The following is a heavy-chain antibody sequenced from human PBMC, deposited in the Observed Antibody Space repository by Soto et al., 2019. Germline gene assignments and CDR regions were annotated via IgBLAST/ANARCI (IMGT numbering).Heavy chain of an antibody. CDR3: ARDQGVTSELLNY. CDR1: GYNFTGYY. D-gene: IGHD3-10*01. V-gene: IGHV1-2*02. Sequence: DSVKVSCKTSGYNFTGYYIPWVRQATGQGLEWMGWINPNSGGTDYAQKFQGRVTMTRDTSISTVYMELNRLRSDDTAVYYCARDQGVTSELLNYWVHGSLVTVSS. J-gene: IGHJ4*01. CDR2: INPNSGGT.